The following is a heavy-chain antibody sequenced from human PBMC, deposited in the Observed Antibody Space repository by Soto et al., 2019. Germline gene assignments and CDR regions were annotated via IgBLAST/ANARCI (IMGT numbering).Heavy chain of an antibody. CDR3: ARGPRNWGFDY. Sequence: ASVKVSCKASGYTFTSYYIHWVRQAPGQGLEWMGWISAYNGNTNYAQKFQGRVTMTTDTSTSTAYMELRSLRSDDTAVYYCARGPRNWGFDYWGLGTLVTVSS. CDR1: GYTFTSYY. J-gene: IGHJ4*02. V-gene: IGHV1-18*04. D-gene: IGHD7-27*01. CDR2: ISAYNGNT.